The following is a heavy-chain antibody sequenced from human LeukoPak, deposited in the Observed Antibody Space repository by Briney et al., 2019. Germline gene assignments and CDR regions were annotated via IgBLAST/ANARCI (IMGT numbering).Heavy chain of an antibody. Sequence: PSETLSLTCTVSGVSISTSRYYWGWIRQPPGKGLEWIGNIYYTGPTYYNASLESRDTISLDTSKNQFFLKLNSVTAADTAMYYCAKSDGYDLIDYLGQGTLVTVSS. CDR2: IYYTGPT. D-gene: IGHD5-12*01. CDR1: GVSISTSRYY. CDR3: AKSDGYDLIDY. J-gene: IGHJ4*02. V-gene: IGHV4-39*01.